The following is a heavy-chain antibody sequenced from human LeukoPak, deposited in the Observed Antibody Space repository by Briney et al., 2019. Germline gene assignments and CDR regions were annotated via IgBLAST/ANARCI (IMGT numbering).Heavy chain of an antibody. CDR2: IRSKAYGETA. D-gene: IGHD1-1*01. V-gene: IGHV3-49*03. J-gene: IGHJ4*02. CDR3: TRDRGAYNLYDY. CDR1: GFTFRTYA. Sequence: GGSLRLSCAASGFTFRTYAMSWIRQAPGKGLEWVGFIRSKAYGETADYAASVKGRFTISRDDSKAIAYLQMNSLKTEDTAVYHCTRDRGAYNLYDYWGQGTLVTVSS.